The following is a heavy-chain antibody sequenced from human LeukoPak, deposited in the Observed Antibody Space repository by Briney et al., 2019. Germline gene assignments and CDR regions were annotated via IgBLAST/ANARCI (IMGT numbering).Heavy chain of an antibody. CDR3: AKRGVEMATIYYMDV. D-gene: IGHD5-24*01. V-gene: IGHV4-34*01. CDR1: GGSFSGYY. J-gene: IGHJ6*03. Sequence: KASETLSLTCAVYGGSFSGYYWSWIRQPPGKGLEWIGEINHSGSTNYNPSLKSRVTISVDTSKNQFSLKLSSVTAADTAVYYCAKRGVEMATIYYMDVWGKGTAVT. CDR2: INHSGST.